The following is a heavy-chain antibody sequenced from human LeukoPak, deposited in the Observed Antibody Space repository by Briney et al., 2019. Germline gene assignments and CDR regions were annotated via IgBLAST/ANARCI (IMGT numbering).Heavy chain of an antibody. J-gene: IGHJ5*02. CDR2: IYPGDSDT. CDR3: ARQYCSGGSCKGGWFDP. Sequence: GESLKISCKGSGYSFTSYWIGWVRQLPGKGLEWMGIIYPGDSDTRYSPSFQGQVTISADKSIGTAYLQWSSLKASDTAMYYCARQYCSGGSCKGGWFDPWGQGTLVTVSS. CDR1: GYSFTSYW. V-gene: IGHV5-51*01. D-gene: IGHD2-15*01.